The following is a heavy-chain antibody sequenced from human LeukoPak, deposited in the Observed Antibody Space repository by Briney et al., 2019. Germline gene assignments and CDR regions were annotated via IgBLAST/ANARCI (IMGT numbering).Heavy chain of an antibody. V-gene: IGHV3-23*01. CDR1: GFTYSSYA. CDR3: ARGYYMDV. Sequence: GGSLRLSCAVSGFTYSSYAMSWVRQAPGKGLEWVSGISGSGGGTYYADSVKGRFTASRDNSKNTLFLQMNSLRAEDTAAYYCARGYYMDVWGTGTTVIVSS. CDR2: ISGSGGGT. J-gene: IGHJ6*03.